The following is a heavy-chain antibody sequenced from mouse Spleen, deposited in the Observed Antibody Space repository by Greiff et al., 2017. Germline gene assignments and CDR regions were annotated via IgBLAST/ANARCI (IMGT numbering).Heavy chain of an antibody. J-gene: IGHJ4*01. CDR1: GFTIKDDY. CDR3: TGGLRRGAMDY. V-gene: IGHV14-4*01. Sequence: VQLQQSGAELVRPGASVKLSCTASGFTIKDDYMHWVKQRPEQGLEWIGWIDPENGDTEYASKFQGKATITADTSSNPAYLQLSSLTAEDTAVYYCTGGLRRGAMDYWGQGTSVTVSS. D-gene: IGHD2-4*01. CDR2: IDPENGDT.